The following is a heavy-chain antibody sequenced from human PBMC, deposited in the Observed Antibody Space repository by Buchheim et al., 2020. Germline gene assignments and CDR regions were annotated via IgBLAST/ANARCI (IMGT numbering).Heavy chain of an antibody. CDR1: GFTFSSYA. V-gene: IGHV3-30*04. J-gene: IGHJ4*02. CDR3: AQVTGKESY. CDR2: ISYDGRNK. Sequence: QVQLVESGGGLVQPGRSLRLSCAASGFTFSSYAMHWVRQAPGKGLEWVAVISYDGRNKYYADSVKGRFTISRDNSKNTLYLQMNSRRAEDTAVYYCAQVTGKESYWGQGTL. D-gene: IGHD3-10*01.